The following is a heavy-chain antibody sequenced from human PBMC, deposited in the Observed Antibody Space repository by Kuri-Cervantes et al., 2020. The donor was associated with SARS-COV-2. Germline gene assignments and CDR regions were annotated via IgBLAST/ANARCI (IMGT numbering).Heavy chain of an antibody. Sequence: SQTLSLTGAVSGYSISSGYYWGWIRQPPGKGLEWIGSIYYSGSTYYNPSLKSRVTISVDTSKNQFSLKLSSVTAADTAVYYCAREVGLVPAAILLDYYYYMDVWGKGTTVTVSS. V-gene: IGHV4-38-2*02. J-gene: IGHJ6*03. D-gene: IGHD2-2*02. CDR2: IYYSGST. CDR3: AREVGLVPAAILLDYYYYMDV. CDR1: GYSISSGYY.